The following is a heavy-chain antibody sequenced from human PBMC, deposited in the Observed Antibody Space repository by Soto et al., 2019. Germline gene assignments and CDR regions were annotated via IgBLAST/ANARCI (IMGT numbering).Heavy chain of an antibody. J-gene: IGHJ6*02. Sequence: GGSLRLSCAASGSTFSSYGMHWVRQAPGKGLEWVAVISYDGSNKYYADSVKGRFTISRDNSKNTLYLQMNSLRAEDTAVYYCAKNADGYSSGWYSDKHEMDVWGQGTTVTVSS. V-gene: IGHV3-30*18. CDR2: ISYDGSNK. D-gene: IGHD6-19*01. CDR1: GSTFSSYG. CDR3: AKNADGYSSGWYSDKHEMDV.